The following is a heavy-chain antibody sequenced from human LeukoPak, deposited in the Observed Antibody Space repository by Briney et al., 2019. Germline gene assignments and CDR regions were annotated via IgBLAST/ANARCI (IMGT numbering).Heavy chain of an antibody. CDR1: GGSISSSSYY. V-gene: IGHV4-39*07. J-gene: IGHJ4*02. CDR3: AVVVSATFH. Sequence: SETLSLTCTVSGGSISSSSYYWGWIRQPPGKGLEWIGSIYYSGSTYYNPSLKRRVTISLDTSKNQFSLNLNSVTAADTAVYFCAVVVSATFHWGQGTLVAVSS. D-gene: IGHD2-15*01. CDR2: IYYSGST.